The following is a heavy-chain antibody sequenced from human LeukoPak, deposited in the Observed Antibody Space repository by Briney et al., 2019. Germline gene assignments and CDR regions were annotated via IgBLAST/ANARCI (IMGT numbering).Heavy chain of an antibody. CDR3: ARARSVRAPTGFDY. Sequence: GTSLRLSCAASGFTFSSFAMHWVRQAPGQGLEWVAVISDDGRHTYYAESVEGRFTIPRDNSNNMLYLQMNSLRPDDTAVCYCARARSVRAPTGFDYWGQGTLVTVSS. CDR1: GFTFSSFA. CDR2: ISDDGRHT. V-gene: IGHV3-30*04. D-gene: IGHD1-26*01. J-gene: IGHJ4*02.